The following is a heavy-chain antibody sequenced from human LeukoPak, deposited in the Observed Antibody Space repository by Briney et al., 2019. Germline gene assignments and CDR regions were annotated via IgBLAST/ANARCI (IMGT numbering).Heavy chain of an antibody. D-gene: IGHD2-8*01. V-gene: IGHV4-31*03. CDR1: GVTISSGGHY. CDR3: ARDLNGLFDN. CDR2: IYYSGNT. J-gene: IGHJ4*02. Sequence: PSQTLSLTCTVSGVTISSGGHYWSWIRQHPGKGLEWIGYIYYSGNTYYTPSLKSRLTISLDTSKNQFSLKLSSVTAADTPVYFCARDLNGLFDNWGQGTLVTVSS.